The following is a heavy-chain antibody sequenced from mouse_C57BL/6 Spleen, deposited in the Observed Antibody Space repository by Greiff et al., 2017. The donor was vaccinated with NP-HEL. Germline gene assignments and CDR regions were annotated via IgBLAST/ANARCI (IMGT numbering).Heavy chain of an antibody. CDR3: ASSYYDYLAY. CDR2: ISSGSSTI. V-gene: IGHV5-17*01. Sequence: DVMLVESGGGLVKPGGSLKLSCAASGFTFSDYGMHWVRQAPEKGLEWVAYISSGSSTIYYADTVKGRFTISRDNAKNTLFLQMTSLRSEDTAMYYCASSYYDYLAYWGQGTLVTVSA. J-gene: IGHJ3*01. D-gene: IGHD2-4*01. CDR1: GFTFSDYG.